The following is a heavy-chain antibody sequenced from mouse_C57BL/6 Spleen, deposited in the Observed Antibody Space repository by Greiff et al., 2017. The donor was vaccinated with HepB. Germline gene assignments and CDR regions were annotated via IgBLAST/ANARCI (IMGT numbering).Heavy chain of an antibody. Sequence: DVHLVESGGGLVKPGGSLKLSCAASGFTFSDYGMHWVRQAPEKGLEWVAYISSGSSTIYYADTVKGRFTISRDNAKNTLFLQMTSLRSEDTAMYYCARSNWVWFAYWGQGTLVTVSA. CDR2: ISSGSSTI. CDR1: GFTFSDYG. D-gene: IGHD4-1*01. V-gene: IGHV5-17*01. CDR3: ARSNWVWFAY. J-gene: IGHJ3*01.